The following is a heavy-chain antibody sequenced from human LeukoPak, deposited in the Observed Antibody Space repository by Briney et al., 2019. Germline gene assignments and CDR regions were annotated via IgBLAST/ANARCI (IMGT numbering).Heavy chain of an antibody. D-gene: IGHD4/OR15-4a*01. CDR2: ISGSGAST. V-gene: IGHV3-23*01. Sequence: GGSLRLSCAASGFTFSDYYMSWIRQAPGKGLEWVSAISGSGASTFYGDSVKGRFTVSRDNSKNTLYLQMNSLRAEDTAVYYCARRAGAYSHPYDYWGQGTLVTVSS. CDR3: ARRAGAYSHPYDY. J-gene: IGHJ4*02. CDR1: GFTFSDYY.